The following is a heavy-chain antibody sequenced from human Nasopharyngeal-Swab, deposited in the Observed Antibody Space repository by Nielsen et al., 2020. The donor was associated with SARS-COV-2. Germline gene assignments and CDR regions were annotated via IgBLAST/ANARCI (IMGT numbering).Heavy chain of an antibody. CDR3: ARDPIPAGGSDGFDI. D-gene: IGHD1-26*01. CDR1: GFTFSSYE. CDR2: ISSSGSTI. J-gene: IGHJ3*02. Sequence: GGSLRLSCAASGFTFSSYEMNWVRQAPGKGLEWVSYISSSGSTIYYAGSVKGRFTISRDNAKNSLYLQMNSLRAEDTAVYYCARDPIPAGGSDGFDIWGQGTMVTVSS. V-gene: IGHV3-48*03.